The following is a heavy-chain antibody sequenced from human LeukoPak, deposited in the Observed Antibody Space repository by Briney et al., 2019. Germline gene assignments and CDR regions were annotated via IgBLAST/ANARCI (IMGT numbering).Heavy chain of an antibody. CDR1: GFTFSNYG. CDR3: AKDSATYGRFDY. J-gene: IGHJ4*02. V-gene: IGHV3-23*01. CDR2: ISGSGEST. D-gene: IGHD3-10*01. Sequence: PGGSLRLSCAASGFTFSNYGMSWVRQAPGRGLEWVSTISGSGESTYNADSVKGRFTISRDNSKNTVYLQLNSLRAEDTAVYFCAKDSATYGRFDYWGLGTLVTVSS.